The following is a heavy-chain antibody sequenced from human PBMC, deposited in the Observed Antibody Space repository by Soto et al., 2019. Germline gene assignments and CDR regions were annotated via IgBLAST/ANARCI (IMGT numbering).Heavy chain of an antibody. Sequence: GGSLRLSCAASGFTFSSYWMSWVRQAPGKGLEWVANIKQDGSEKYYVDSVKGRFTISRDNAKNSLYLQMNSLRAEDTAVYYCARDGNSGYDLPCSGGSCYSFYFDYWGQGTLVTVSS. CDR1: GFTFSSYW. CDR2: IKQDGSEK. D-gene: IGHD2-15*01. CDR3: ARDGNSGYDLPCSGGSCYSFYFDY. J-gene: IGHJ4*02. V-gene: IGHV3-7*05.